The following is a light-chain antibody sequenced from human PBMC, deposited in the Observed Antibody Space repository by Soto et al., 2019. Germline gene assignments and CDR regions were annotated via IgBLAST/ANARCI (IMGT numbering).Light chain of an antibody. CDR1: QSVGSY. J-gene: IGKJ4*01. CDR2: DAS. Sequence: EIVLIKSPSTLSLSPVERATLSCTASQSVGSYLAWYQHKPGQDLRLLISDASNRATGIPARFSGSGSETDFTLTISSLEPEDSAVYYCQQRSNWPSLTFGGGTKVDTK. CDR3: QQRSNWPSLT. V-gene: IGKV3-11*01.